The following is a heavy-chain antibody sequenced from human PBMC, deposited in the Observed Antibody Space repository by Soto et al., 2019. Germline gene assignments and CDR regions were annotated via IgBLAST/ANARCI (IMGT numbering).Heavy chain of an antibody. J-gene: IGHJ4*02. CDR3: ARDRRGNGSGGY. Sequence: QVQLVQSGAEVKKPGASVKVSCKASGYTFTSYGISWVRQAPGQGLEWMGWISAYNGNTNYAQKLQGRVTMTTDTSTMTTNREQSSLRADDKEVYYRARDRRGNGSGGYWGQGTLVTVSS. V-gene: IGHV1-18*04. D-gene: IGHD1-26*01. CDR1: GYTFTSYG. CDR2: ISAYNGNT.